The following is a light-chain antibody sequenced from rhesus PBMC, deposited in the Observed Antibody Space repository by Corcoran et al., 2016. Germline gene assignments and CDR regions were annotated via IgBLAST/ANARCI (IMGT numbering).Light chain of an antibody. Sequence: DIQMTQSPSSLSASVGDRVTITCRTSENVKNYLNWYQQKPGKAPKLLIYKAYTLQSGVPSRFIGSGSVTDYTFTISSLQSEDVATYYCQHKYVTPPTFGGGTKVEIK. CDR3: QHKYVTPPT. CDR2: KAY. V-gene: IGKV1-74*01. CDR1: ENVKNY. J-gene: IGKJ4*01.